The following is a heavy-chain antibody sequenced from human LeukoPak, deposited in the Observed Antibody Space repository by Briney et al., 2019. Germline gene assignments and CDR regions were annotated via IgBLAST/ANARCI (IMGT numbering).Heavy chain of an antibody. V-gene: IGHV1-2*04. CDR1: GYTFTGYY. CDR3: ARGGRTRNYWYFDL. CDR2: INPNSGGT. Sequence: ASVKVSCKASGYTFTGYYMHWVRQAPGQGLEWMGWINPNSGGTNYAQKFQGWVTMTRDTSISTAYMELSSLRSEDTAVYYCARGGRTRNYWYFDLWGRGTLVTVSS. J-gene: IGHJ2*01.